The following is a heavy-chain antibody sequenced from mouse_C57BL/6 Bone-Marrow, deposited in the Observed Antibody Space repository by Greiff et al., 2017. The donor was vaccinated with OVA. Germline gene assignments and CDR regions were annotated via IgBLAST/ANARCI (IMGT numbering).Heavy chain of an antibody. J-gene: IGHJ4*01. V-gene: IGHV1-4*01. Sequence: LVESGAELARPGASVKMSCKASGYTFTSYTMHWVKQRPGQGLEWIGYINPSSGYTKYNQKFKDKATLTADKSSSTAYMQLSSLTSEDSAVYYCARRSYGKDAMDYWGQGTSVTVSS. CDR3: ARRSYGKDAMDY. CDR2: INPSSGYT. D-gene: IGHD2-1*01. CDR1: GYTFTSYT.